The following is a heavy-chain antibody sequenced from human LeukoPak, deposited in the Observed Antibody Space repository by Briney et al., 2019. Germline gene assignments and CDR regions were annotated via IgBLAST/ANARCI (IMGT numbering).Heavy chain of an antibody. Sequence: ASVNVSFKASGYTFTSNYIHWVRQAPGQGLEWMGMIYPRDGSTSYAQKFQGRVTVTRDTSTSTVHMELSGLRSEDTAVYYCARDQEGFDYWGQGTLVTVSS. V-gene: IGHV1-46*01. CDR1: GYTFTSNY. CDR3: ARDQEGFDY. J-gene: IGHJ4*02. CDR2: IYPRDGST.